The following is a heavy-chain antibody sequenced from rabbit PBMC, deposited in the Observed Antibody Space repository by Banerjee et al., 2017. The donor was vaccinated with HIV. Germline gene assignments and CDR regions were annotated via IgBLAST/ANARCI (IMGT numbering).Heavy chain of an antibody. CDR1: GFSLSSGYD. V-gene: IGHV1S45*01. Sequence: QEQLVESGGGLVTLGGSLTLTCTASGFSLSSGYDMCWVRQAPGKGLEWIGCIYTSSGSTWYASWAKGRFTISKTSSTTVTLQMTSLTAADTATYFCARSNTYYGMDLWGQGTLVTVS. J-gene: IGHJ6*01. CDR3: ARSNTYYGMDL. CDR2: IYTSSGST.